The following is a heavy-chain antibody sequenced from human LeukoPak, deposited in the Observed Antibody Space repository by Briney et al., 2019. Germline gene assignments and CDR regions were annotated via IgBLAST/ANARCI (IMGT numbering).Heavy chain of an antibody. V-gene: IGHV1-3*01. CDR2: INAGNGNT. D-gene: IGHD2-8*01. CDR3: ACMLPRNSYYFDY. J-gene: IGHJ4*02. CDR1: GYTFTSYA. Sequence: GASVKVSCKASGYTFTSYAMHWVRQAPGQRLEWMGWINAGNGNTKYSQKFQGRVTITRDTSASTAYMELSSLRSEDTAVYYCACMLPRNSYYFDYWGQGTLVTVSS.